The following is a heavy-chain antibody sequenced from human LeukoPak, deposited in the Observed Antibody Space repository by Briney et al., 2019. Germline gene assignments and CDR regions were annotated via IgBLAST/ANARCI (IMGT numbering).Heavy chain of an antibody. V-gene: IGHV4-39*07. D-gene: IGHD2-2*01. CDR3: ASGPHYCSSTSCYFDY. CDR2: IYYSGST. J-gene: IGHJ4*02. Sequence: SETLSLTCTVSGGSISSSSYYWGWIRQPPGKGLEWIGSIYYSGSTYYNPSLKSRVTISVDTSKNQFSLKLSSVTAADTAVYYCASGPHYCSSTSCYFDYWGQGTLVTVSS. CDR1: GGSISSSSYY.